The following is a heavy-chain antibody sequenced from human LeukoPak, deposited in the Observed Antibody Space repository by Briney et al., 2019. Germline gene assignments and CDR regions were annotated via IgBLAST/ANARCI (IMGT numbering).Heavy chain of an antibody. CDR3: ARRYYRSGSYRGGYYFDY. CDR2: IYYSGST. D-gene: IGHD3-10*01. Sequence: SETLSLTCTVSGGSISSSSYYWGWIRQPPGKGLEWIGNIYYSGSTYSNPSLKSRVTISVDTSKDQFSLKLSSVTAADTAVYYCARRYYRSGSYRGGYYFDYWGQGTLVTVSS. J-gene: IGHJ4*02. CDR1: GGSISSSSYY. V-gene: IGHV4-39*07.